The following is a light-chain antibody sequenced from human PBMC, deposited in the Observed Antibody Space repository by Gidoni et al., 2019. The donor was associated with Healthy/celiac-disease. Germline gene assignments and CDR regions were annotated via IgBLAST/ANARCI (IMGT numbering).Light chain of an antibody. CDR3: QQYNNWPPSMYT. V-gene: IGKV3-15*01. CDR1: QSVSSS. J-gene: IGKJ2*01. Sequence: EILMTQSPAPLSVSPGERATLPCRARQSVSSSIAWYQQKPGQAPRLLIYGASTRPTGIPARFSGSGSGTEFNLTISSMQSEDFAVYYCQQYNNWPPSMYTFGQGTKLEIK. CDR2: GAS.